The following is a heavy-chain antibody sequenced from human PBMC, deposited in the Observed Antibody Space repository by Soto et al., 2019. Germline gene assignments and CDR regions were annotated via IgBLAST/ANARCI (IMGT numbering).Heavy chain of an antibody. CDR2: IKQDGSEK. J-gene: IGHJ6*02. CDR1: GFTFSSYW. D-gene: IGHD3-3*01. Sequence: HPGGSLRLSCAASGFTFSSYWMSWVRQAPGKGLEWVANIKQDGSEKYYVDSVKGRFTISRDNAKNSLYLQMNSLRAEDTAVYYCARRITIFGVVINDYYGMDVWGQGTTVTVSS. V-gene: IGHV3-7*01. CDR3: ARRITIFGVVINDYYGMDV.